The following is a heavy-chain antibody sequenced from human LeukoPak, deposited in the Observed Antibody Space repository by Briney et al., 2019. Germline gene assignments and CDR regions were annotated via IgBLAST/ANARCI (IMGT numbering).Heavy chain of an antibody. J-gene: IGHJ3*02. V-gene: IGHV3-21*01. CDR3: ARALGGAKSDAFDI. CDR1: GFTFSTYS. D-gene: IGHD3-16*01. Sequence: GGSLGLSCAASGFTFSTYSMNWVRQAPGKGLEWVSSISSSSSYIYYADSVTGRFTISRDNAKNSLYLQMNSLRAEDTAVYYCARALGGAKSDAFDIWGQGTMVTVSS. CDR2: ISSSSSYI.